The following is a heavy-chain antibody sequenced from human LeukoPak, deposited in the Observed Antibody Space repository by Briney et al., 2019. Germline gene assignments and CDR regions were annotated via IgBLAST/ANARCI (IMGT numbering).Heavy chain of an antibody. Sequence: SETLSLTCTVSGVSISSSSYYWGWIRQPPGKGLEWIGSMYHSGSTYYNPALKSLVTISVDTSKNQFSLKVTSVTAADKAVYYCARHPGYSYYFMDVWGKGTTVTISS. CDR3: ARHPGYSYYFMDV. CDR1: GVSISSSSYY. J-gene: IGHJ6*03. V-gene: IGHV4-39*01. CDR2: MYHSGST.